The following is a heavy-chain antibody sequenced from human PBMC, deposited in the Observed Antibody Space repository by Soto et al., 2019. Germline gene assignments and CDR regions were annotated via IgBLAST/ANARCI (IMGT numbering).Heavy chain of an antibody. J-gene: IGHJ6*02. D-gene: IGHD1-26*01. CDR2: VDPEDGET. Sequence: VSLKRSCKSSGYTNSVVSIDWVRQAQGKGLEWLGGVDPEDGETVYAQKFQGRVTMTEDTSTDTAYMELSGLRPEDSAVYYCAKEGGIATLGRVHGSYYYYPLDVWGQGTTVTVSS. CDR1: GYTNSVVS. V-gene: IGHV1-24*01. CDR3: AKEGGIATLGRVHGSYYYYPLDV.